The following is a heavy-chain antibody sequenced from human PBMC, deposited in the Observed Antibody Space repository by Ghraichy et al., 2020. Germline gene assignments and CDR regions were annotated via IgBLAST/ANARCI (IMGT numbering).Heavy chain of an antibody. V-gene: IGHV3-30*04. Sequence: GGSLRLSCAASGFTFSSYAMHWVRQAPGKVLEWVAVISYDGSNKYYADSVKGRFTISRDNSKNTLYLQMNSLRAEDTAVYYCARDGLYGSGRKFDYWGQGTLVTVSS. D-gene: IGHD3-10*01. CDR1: GFTFSSYA. CDR2: ISYDGSNK. J-gene: IGHJ4*02. CDR3: ARDGLYGSGRKFDY.